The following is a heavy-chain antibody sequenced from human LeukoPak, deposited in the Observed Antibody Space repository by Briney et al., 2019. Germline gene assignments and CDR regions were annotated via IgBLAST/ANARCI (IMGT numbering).Heavy chain of an antibody. V-gene: IGHV4-39*01. CDR3: ARLEAYYDFWSGSVRAPPLGLGP. CDR1: GGSISSSSYY. D-gene: IGHD3-3*01. J-gene: IGHJ5*02. CDR2: IYYSGST. Sequence: PSETLSLTCTVSGGSISSSSYYWGWIRQPPGKGLEWIGSIYYSGSTYYNPSLKSRVTISVDTSKNQFSLKLSSVTAADTAVYYCARLEAYYDFWSGSVRAPPLGLGPLGQGTLVTVSS.